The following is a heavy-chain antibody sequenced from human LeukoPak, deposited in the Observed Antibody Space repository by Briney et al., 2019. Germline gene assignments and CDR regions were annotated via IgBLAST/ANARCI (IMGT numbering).Heavy chain of an antibody. V-gene: IGHV4-4*02. D-gene: IGHD5-12*01. J-gene: IGHJ4*02. Sequence: PSGTLSLTCAVSGGSISSSNWWSWVRQPPGKGLEWIGEIYHSGTTNYTPSPKSRVTISVDKSKNQFSSKLSSVTAADTAVYYCARHRTRVVADLFDYWGQGTLVTVSS. CDR3: ARHRTRVVADLFDY. CDR2: IYHSGTT. CDR1: GGSISSSNW.